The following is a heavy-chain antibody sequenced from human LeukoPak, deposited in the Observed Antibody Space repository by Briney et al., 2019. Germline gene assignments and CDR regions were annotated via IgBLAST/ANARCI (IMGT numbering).Heavy chain of an antibody. CDR3: ARGGPTTVIYFDY. CDR2: IIPILGIA. V-gene: IGHV1-69*04. J-gene: IGHJ4*02. D-gene: IGHD4-17*01. CDR1: GGTFSCYA. Sequence: SVKVSCKASGGTFSCYAISWVRQAPGQGLEWMGRIIPILGIANYAQKFQGRVTITADKSTSTAYMELSSLRSEDTAVYYCARGGPTTVIYFDYWGQGTLVTVSS.